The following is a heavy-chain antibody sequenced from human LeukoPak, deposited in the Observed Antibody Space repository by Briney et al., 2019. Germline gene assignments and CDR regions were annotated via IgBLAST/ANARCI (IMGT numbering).Heavy chain of an antibody. D-gene: IGHD4-17*01. V-gene: IGHV3-64*04. J-gene: IGHJ4*02. Sequence: PGGSLRLSCSASGFTFSSYAMHWVRQAPGKGLEYVSAISSNGGSTYYADSVKGRFTISRDNARKSLYLQMNSLRAEDTAVYYCASNGDFFDYWGQGTLVTVSS. CDR1: GFTFSSYA. CDR2: ISSNGGST. CDR3: ASNGDFFDY.